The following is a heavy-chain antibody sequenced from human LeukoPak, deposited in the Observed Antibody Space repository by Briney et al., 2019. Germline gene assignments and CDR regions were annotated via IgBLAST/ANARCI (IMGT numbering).Heavy chain of an antibody. V-gene: IGHV3-64*01. CDR1: GFTFSSYA. D-gene: IGHD3-22*01. J-gene: IGHJ6*02. Sequence: GGSLGLSCAASGFTFSSYAMHWVRQAPGKGLEYVSAISSNGGSTYYANSVKGRFTISRDNSKNTLYLQMGSLRAEDMAVYYCARSTGYDSSGYYQTIHAPYYYGMDVWGQGTTVTVSS. CDR3: ARSTGYDSSGYYQTIHAPYYYGMDV. CDR2: ISSNGGST.